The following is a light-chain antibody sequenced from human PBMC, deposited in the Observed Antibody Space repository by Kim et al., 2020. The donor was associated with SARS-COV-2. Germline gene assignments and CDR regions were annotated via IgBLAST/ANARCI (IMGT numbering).Light chain of an antibody. J-gene: IGLJ3*02. CDR1: HSHIGADYD. CDR3: QSYATSLSGRV. V-gene: IGLV1-40*01. Sequence: QSFTISLPGLHSHIGADYDVHWDQALPGTAPNLLLHVNCNRPSGFPDRFSGSKSGTSAPLAIPGLQAADEGDYDCQSYATSLSGRVFGAGTQLTVL. CDR2: VNC.